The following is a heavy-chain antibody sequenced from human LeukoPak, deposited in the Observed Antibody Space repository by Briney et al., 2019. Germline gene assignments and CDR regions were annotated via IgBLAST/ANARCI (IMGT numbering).Heavy chain of an antibody. CDR1: GFTFSNYG. Sequence: PGGSLRLSCAASGFTFSNYGMHWVRQAPGKGLEWVAVISDDGRTKYYADSVKGRFTISRDNSKNTLYLQMNSLRAEDTAVYYCARGPSGYHNTGGQGTLVTVSS. CDR2: ISDDGRTK. V-gene: IGHV3-30*03. J-gene: IGHJ4*02. D-gene: IGHD5-12*01. CDR3: ARGPSGYHNT.